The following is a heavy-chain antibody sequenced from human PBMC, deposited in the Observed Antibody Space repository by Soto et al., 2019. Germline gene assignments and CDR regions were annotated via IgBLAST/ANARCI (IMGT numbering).Heavy chain of an antibody. D-gene: IGHD6-13*01. J-gene: IGHJ5*02. CDR1: GGSISSYY. V-gene: IGHV4-4*07. CDR3: ARGTEAAAGAYYLNNWFDP. CDR2: IYTSGST. Sequence: QVQLQESGPGLVKPSETLSLTCTVSGGSISSYYWSWIRQPAGKGLEWLGRIYTSGSTNYNPSLKSRVTMSVDTSKNQFTLKLSSVTAADTAVYYCARGTEAAAGAYYLNNWFDPWGQGTLVTVSS.